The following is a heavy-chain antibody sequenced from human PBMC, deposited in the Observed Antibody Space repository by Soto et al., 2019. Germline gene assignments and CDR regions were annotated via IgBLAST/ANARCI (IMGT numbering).Heavy chain of an antibody. CDR3: ARGEGYCSGGICYRWFDP. J-gene: IGHJ5*02. D-gene: IGHD2-15*01. CDR2: INAGSGNT. Sequence: GASVKVSCKASGYTFTKYAIHWVLQAPGQGLEWMGWINAGSGNTKYSQKFQGRVTTTRDTSASTAYMELSSLRSEDTAVYYCARGEGYCSGGICYRWFDPWGQGSLVTVSS. V-gene: IGHV1-3*01. CDR1: GYTFTKYA.